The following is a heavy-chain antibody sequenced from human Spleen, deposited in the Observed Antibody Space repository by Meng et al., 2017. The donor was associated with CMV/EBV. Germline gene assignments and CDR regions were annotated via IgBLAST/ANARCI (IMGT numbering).Heavy chain of an antibody. CDR1: GFTFSSYG. V-gene: IGHV3-30*02. CDR3: ARGEVGPYGNFDY. CDR2: IRYNGTKK. D-gene: IGHD1-26*01. J-gene: IGHJ4*02. Sequence: GGSLRLSCAASGFTFSSYGMHWVRQAPGKGLEWVAFIRYNGTKKDYEDSVKGRFTISRDQSKNTLYLQMNSLRVEDTAVYYCARGEVGPYGNFDYWGQGTLVTVSS.